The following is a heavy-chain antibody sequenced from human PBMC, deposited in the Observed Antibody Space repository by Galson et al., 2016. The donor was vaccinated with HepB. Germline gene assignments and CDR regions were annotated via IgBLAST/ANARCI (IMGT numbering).Heavy chain of an antibody. Sequence: SLRLSCAASGFTFSTSAMSWVRQAPGKGLEWVAAISYSGGDTYYADSVKGRFTISRDNSKNTLYLQMKSLRAEDTAVYYCAREPSIGVGTTYGLEAWGQGTTVTVSS. CDR1: GFTFSTSA. D-gene: IGHD5-12*01. CDR2: ISYSGGDT. CDR3: AREPSIGVGTTYGLEA. V-gene: IGHV3-23*01. J-gene: IGHJ6*02.